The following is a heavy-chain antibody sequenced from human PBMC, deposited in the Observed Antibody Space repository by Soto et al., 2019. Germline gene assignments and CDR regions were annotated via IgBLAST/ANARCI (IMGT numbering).Heavy chain of an antibody. CDR1: GCTFSSYA. Sequence: QVQLVQSGAEVKKPGSSVKVSCKASGCTFSSYAISWVRQAPGQGLEWMGGIIPIFGTATYAQKFQGRVTITEDESTSPADVELSSLRSEDTAVYYCARPISSGWQDSDYCMDFWGQGTTGTFAS. D-gene: IGHD6-19*01. J-gene: IGHJ6*01. CDR2: IIPIFGTA. CDR3: ARPISSGWQDSDYCMDF. V-gene: IGHV1-69*12.